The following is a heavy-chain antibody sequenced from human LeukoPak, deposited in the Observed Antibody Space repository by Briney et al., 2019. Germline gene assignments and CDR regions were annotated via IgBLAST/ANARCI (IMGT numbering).Heavy chain of an antibody. CDR2: INTNTGNP. V-gene: IGHV7-4-1*02. CDR1: GYTFTSYA. Sequence: ASVKVSCKASGYTFTSYAMNWVRQAPGQGLEWMGWINTNTGNPTYAQGFTGRFVFSLDTSVSTAYLQISSLKAEDTAVYYCATSSSSSWYDYYYYYYMDVWGKGTTVTVSS. D-gene: IGHD6-13*01. CDR3: ATSSSSSWYDYYYYYYMDV. J-gene: IGHJ6*03.